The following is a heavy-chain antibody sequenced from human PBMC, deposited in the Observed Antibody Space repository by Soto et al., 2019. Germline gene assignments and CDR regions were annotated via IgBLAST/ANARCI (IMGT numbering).Heavy chain of an antibody. CDR1: GYTFTGYY. V-gene: IGHV1-2*04. CDR3: ARDVATMVRGYYYYYGMDV. J-gene: IGHJ6*02. Sequence: ASVKVSCKASGYTFTGYYMHWVRQAPGQGLEWMGWINPNSGGTNYAQKFQGWVTMTRDTSISTAYMELSRLRSDDTAVYYCARDVATMVRGYYYYYGMDVWSQGTTVTVSS. D-gene: IGHD3-10*01. CDR2: INPNSGGT.